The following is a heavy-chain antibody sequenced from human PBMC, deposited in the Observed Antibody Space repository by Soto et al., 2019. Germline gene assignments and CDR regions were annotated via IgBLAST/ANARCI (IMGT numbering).Heavy chain of an antibody. CDR1: GDSFSGYY. V-gene: IGHV4-34*01. J-gene: IGHJ4*02. D-gene: IGHD3-10*01. CDR3: ARATTTTMVRGFDY. Sequence: PSETLSLTCAVSGDSFSGYYWSWIRQPPGKGLEWIGDINHSGSTNYNPSLKSRVTISVDTSKNQSSLKLSSVTAADTAVYYCARATTTTMVRGFDYWGQGTLVTVSS. CDR2: INHSGST.